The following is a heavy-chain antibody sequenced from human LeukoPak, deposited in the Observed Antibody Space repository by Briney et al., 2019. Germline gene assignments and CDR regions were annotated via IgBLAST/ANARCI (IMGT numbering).Heavy chain of an antibody. D-gene: IGHD4-17*01. CDR1: GGSFSGYY. V-gene: IGHV4-34*01. J-gene: IGHJ6*02. Sequence: PSETLSLTCAVYGGSFSGYYWSWIRQPPGKGLEWIGEINHSGSTNYNPSLNSRVTISVDTSKNQFSLKLSSVTAADTAVYHCAREHDYGDYVYYYYGMDVWGQGTTVTVSS. CDR2: INHSGST. CDR3: AREHDYGDYVYYYYGMDV.